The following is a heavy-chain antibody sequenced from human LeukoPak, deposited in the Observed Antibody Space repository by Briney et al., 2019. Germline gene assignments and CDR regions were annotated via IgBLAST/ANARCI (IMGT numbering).Heavy chain of an antibody. J-gene: IGHJ4*02. CDR3: AKEDVGGWYRSDY. D-gene: IGHD6-19*01. CDR1: GFTFSSYG. CDR2: ISYDGSNQ. Sequence: PGRSQSLSCAASGFTFSSYGMHWVRQAPGKGLEWVAIISYDGSNQYYGDSVKGRFTISRDNSKNTVYRQMNSLRAEDTAVYYCAKEDVGGWYRSDYWGEGSLVTVSS. V-gene: IGHV3-30*18.